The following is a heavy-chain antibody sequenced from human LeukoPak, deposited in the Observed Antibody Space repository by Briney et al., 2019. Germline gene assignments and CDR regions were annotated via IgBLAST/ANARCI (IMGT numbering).Heavy chain of an antibody. D-gene: IGHD3-3*01. V-gene: IGHV3-30*01. J-gene: IGHJ3*02. CDR2: ISYDGSNK. Sequence: QSGRSLRLSCAASGFTFSSYAMHWVRQAPGKGLEWVAVISYDGSNKYYADSVKGRFTISRDNSKNTLYLQMNSLRAEDTAVYYCARADFWSGYLGLGAFDIWGQGTMVTVSS. CDR3: ARADFWSGYLGLGAFDI. CDR1: GFTFSSYA.